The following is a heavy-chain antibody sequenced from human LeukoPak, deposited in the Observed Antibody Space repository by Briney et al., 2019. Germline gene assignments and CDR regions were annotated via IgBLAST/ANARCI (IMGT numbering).Heavy chain of an antibody. J-gene: IGHJ4*02. CDR2: ISGSGGST. V-gene: IGHV3-23*01. Sequence: GGTLRLSCAASGFTFSSYGMSWVRQAPGKGLEWVSAISGSGGSTYYADSVKGRFTISRDNSKNTLYLQMNSLRAEDTAVYYCARTPITYYYDSSGYYYPFFLDYWGQGTLVTVSS. D-gene: IGHD3-22*01. CDR1: GFTFSSYG. CDR3: ARTPITYYYDSSGYYYPFFLDY.